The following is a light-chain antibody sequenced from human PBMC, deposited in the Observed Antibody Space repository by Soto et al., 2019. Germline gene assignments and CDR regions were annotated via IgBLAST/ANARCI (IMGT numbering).Light chain of an antibody. V-gene: IGKV1-27*01. CDR3: HRYNSAPRT. CDR1: QGISNY. Sequence: DIQMTQSPSSLSASVGDRVTITCRASQGISNYLAWYQQKPGEVPKVLIYASSTVQSGVPSRFSGSGSGTDFTLTNSSLQPEDVATYYCHRYNSAPRTFGGGTKVEIK. J-gene: IGKJ4*01. CDR2: ASS.